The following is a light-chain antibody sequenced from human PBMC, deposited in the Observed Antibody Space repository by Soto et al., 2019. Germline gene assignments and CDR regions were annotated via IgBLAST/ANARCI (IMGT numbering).Light chain of an antibody. CDR3: QQYGDSPPWT. CDR2: GAS. V-gene: IGKV3-20*01. CDR1: QSVSRNY. Sequence: IVLTQSPATLSLSPGERATLSCRASQSVSRNYLAWYQQKPGQAPRLLIYGASSRATGIPDRFSGSGSGTDFTLTLSRLEPEDFAVYYCQQYGDSPPWTFGQGTKVDIK. J-gene: IGKJ1*01.